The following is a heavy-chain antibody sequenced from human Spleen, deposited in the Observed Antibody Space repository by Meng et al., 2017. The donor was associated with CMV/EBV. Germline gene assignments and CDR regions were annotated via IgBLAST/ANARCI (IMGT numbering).Heavy chain of an antibody. V-gene: IGHV1-2*02. CDR1: GYTFTGYY. D-gene: IGHD3-10*01. J-gene: IGHJ5*02. CDR2: VNPNSGGT. CDR3: ARGGRYYGSGSYYNVGWFDP. Sequence: ASVKVSCKASGYTFTGYYMHWVRQAPGQGLEWMGCVNPNSGGTNYAQKFQGRVTMTRDTSISTGYMELSRLRSDDTAVYYCARGGRYYGSGSYYNVGWFDPWGQGTLVTVSS.